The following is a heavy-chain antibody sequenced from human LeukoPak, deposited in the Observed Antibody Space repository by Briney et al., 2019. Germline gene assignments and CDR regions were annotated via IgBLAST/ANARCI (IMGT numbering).Heavy chain of an antibody. J-gene: IGHJ4*02. Sequence: GGSLRLSCAASGFTFSNYGVSWVRQAPGKGLEWVSGIRSAVDTTHYADSVKGRFTISRDTSENALYLQMSSLRAEDTAIYYCAKERSGGYYFDYWGQGTLVTVSS. V-gene: IGHV3-23*01. D-gene: IGHD6-19*01. CDR2: IRSAVDTT. CDR1: GFTFSNYG. CDR3: AKERSGGYYFDY.